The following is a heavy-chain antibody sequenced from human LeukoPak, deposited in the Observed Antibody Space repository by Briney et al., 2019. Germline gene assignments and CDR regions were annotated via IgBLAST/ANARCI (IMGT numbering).Heavy chain of an antibody. CDR2: IIPIFGTA. CDR1: GGTFSSYA. D-gene: IGHD3-10*01. V-gene: IGHV1-69*13. J-gene: IGHJ4*02. CDR3: ANLRITMVQGVIRGGRDFDY. Sequence: SVKVSCKASGGTFSSYAISWVRQAPGQGLEWMGGIIPIFGTANYAQKFQGRVTITADESTSTAYMELSSLRSEDTAVYYCANLRITMVQGVIRGGRDFDYWGQGTLVTVSS.